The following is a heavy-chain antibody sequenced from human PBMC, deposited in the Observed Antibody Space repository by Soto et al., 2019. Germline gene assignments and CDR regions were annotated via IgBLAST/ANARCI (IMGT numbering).Heavy chain of an antibody. D-gene: IGHD5-18*01. V-gene: IGHV4-31*03. Sequence: QVQLQESGPGLVKPSQTLSLTCTVSGDSISSGNYYWSWIRQHPGRGLEWIGYIYYTGSSYYSPSLKSRVSMSVDTSNNQFSLTLNSVTPADTAVYFCARLYTYGYYYFDTWGQGTLVTVSS. J-gene: IGHJ4*02. CDR2: IYYTGSS. CDR1: GDSISSGNYY. CDR3: ARLYTYGYYYFDT.